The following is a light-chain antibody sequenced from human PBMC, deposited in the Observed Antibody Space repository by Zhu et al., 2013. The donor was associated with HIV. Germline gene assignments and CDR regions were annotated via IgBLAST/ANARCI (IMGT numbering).Light chain of an antibody. V-gene: IGKV3-15*01. CDR3: QQYATSPLT. J-gene: IGKJ4*01. Sequence: EVVMTQSPATLSVSPGERATLSCRASQSVGSNLAWYQQKPGQAPRLLIYGGSTRATAIPARFSGSGSGTDFTLTISRLEPEDFAVYYCQQYATSPLTFGGGTKVEIK. CDR1: QSVGSN. CDR2: GGS.